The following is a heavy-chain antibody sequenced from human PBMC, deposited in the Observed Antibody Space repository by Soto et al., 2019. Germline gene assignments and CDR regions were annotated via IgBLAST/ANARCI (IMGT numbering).Heavy chain of an antibody. J-gene: IGHJ3*02. CDR3: ARARNEGIPFDI. V-gene: IGHV1-18*01. CDR1: GYTFTSYN. CDR2: ISAYNGNT. Sequence: ASVKVSCKASGYTFTSYNINWVRQATGQGLEWMGWISAYNGNTNYAQKLQGRVTMTTDTSTSTAYMELRSLRSDDTAVYYCARARNEGIPFDIWGQGTMVNVSS. D-gene: IGHD1-1*01.